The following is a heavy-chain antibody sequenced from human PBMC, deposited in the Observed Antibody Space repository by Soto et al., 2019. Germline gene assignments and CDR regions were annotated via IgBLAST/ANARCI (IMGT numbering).Heavy chain of an antibody. D-gene: IGHD6-19*01. CDR2: ISYDGSNK. CDR1: GFTFSSYA. J-gene: IGHJ5*02. Sequence: QVQLVESGGGVVQPGRSLRLSCAASGFTFSSYAMHWVRQAPGKGLEWVAVISYDGSNKYYADSVKGRFTISRDNSKTTLYLQMNSLRAEDTAVYYCARDSRTYSSGQEDWFDPWGQGTLVTVSS. CDR3: ARDSRTYSSGQEDWFDP. V-gene: IGHV3-30-3*01.